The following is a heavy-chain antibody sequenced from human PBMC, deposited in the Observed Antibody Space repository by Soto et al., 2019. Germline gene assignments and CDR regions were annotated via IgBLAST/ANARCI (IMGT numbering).Heavy chain of an antibody. Sequence: SQTLSLTCTVSSGSISSYYWSWIRQPPGKGLEWIGYIFDSGSTNYNPSLKSRVTISLDTSKNQFSLKLSSVTAADTAVYYCARGGLTYYYDNSGYYGTRYYFDYWGQGTLVTVSS. D-gene: IGHD3-22*01. V-gene: IGHV4-59*01. CDR3: ARGGLTYYYDNSGYYGTRYYFDY. J-gene: IGHJ4*02. CDR2: IFDSGST. CDR1: SGSISSYY.